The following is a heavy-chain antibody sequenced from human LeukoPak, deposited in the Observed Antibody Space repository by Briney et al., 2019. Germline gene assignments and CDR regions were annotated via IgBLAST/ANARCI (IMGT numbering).Heavy chain of an antibody. D-gene: IGHD3-3*01. V-gene: IGHV4-38-2*01. CDR2: LYHSDST. Sequence: SETMSPTCAVSGYSISNGYYWVWIRQPPGKGLEWIGSLYHSDSTYYNPSLKSRVTMSVDTSKNQFSLKLSFVTAADTAVYYCARQYDAYYYYYLDVRGKGTTLTVSS. CDR1: GYSISNGYY. CDR3: ARQYDAYYYYYLDV. J-gene: IGHJ6*03.